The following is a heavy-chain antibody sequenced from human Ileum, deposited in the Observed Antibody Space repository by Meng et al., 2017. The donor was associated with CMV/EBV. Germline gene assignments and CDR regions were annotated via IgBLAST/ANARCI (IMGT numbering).Heavy chain of an antibody. CDR3: TRGAGAHSAKYNY. V-gene: IGHV7-4-1*02. CDR2: LNTTTGNP. Sequence: WVRDAPGHRLEWMGWLNTTTGNPTSAPDFTGRFLFSLDASVSTAYLQISGLRAEDTAVYYCTRGAGAHSAKYNYWGQGTLVTVSS. J-gene: IGHJ4*02. D-gene: IGHD6-13*01.